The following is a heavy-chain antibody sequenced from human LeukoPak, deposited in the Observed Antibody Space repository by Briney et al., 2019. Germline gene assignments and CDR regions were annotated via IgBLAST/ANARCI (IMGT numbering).Heavy chain of an antibody. J-gene: IGHJ3*02. CDR3: ARPIVVVPLRAFDI. V-gene: IGHV4-39*01. Sequence: SETLSLTCSVSGVSISSSSYFWGWIRQPPGKGPEWIGSVYYSGSTYYNPSLKSRVTISLDTSRNQFSLSLFSVTAADTAVYYCARPIVVVPLRAFDIWGQGTMVTVSS. CDR1: GVSISSSSYF. D-gene: IGHD2-21*01. CDR2: VYYSGST.